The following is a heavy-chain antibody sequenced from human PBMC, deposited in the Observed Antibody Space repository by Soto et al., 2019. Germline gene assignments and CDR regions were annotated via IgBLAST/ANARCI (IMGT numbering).Heavy chain of an antibody. CDR3: AKRCSGIVCHGTYYFDY. CDR1: GFTFSSYG. J-gene: IGHJ4*02. V-gene: IGHV3-33*06. CDR2: IWYDGSNK. D-gene: IGHD2-15*01. Sequence: QPGGSLRLSCAASGFTFSSYGMHWVRQAPGKGLEWVAVIWYDGSNKYYADSVKGRFTISRDNSKNTLYLQMNSLRAEDTAVYYCAKRCSGIVCHGTYYFDYWGQGALVTVSS.